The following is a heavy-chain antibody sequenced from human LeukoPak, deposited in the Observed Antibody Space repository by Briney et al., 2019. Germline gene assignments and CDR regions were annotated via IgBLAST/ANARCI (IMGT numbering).Heavy chain of an antibody. CDR3: ARLGDSSGYPLVDY. V-gene: IGHV4-30-2*01. CDR1: GGSITSGSYS. CDR2: IYPRGNT. D-gene: IGHD3-22*01. Sequence: SETLSLTCAVSGGSITSGSYSWRWLRQPPGQGLEWIGYIYPRGNTYYNPSLKRRVFLSLDKSANQFSLNLSSVTAADTAVYYCARLGDSSGYPLVDYWGQGTLLTVSS. J-gene: IGHJ4*02.